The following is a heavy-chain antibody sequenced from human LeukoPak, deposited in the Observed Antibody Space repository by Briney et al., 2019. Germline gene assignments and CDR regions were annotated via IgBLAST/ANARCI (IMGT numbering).Heavy chain of an antibody. CDR2: IIPIFGTA. D-gene: IGHD4-17*01. Sequence: SVKVPCKASGGTFSSYAISWVRQAPGQGLEWMGRIIPIFGTANYAQKLQGRVTITTDESTSTAYMELSSLRSEDTAVYYCARPAEVINGDYDAFDIWGQGTMVTVSS. CDR1: GGTFSSYA. V-gene: IGHV1-69*05. J-gene: IGHJ3*02. CDR3: ARPAEVINGDYDAFDI.